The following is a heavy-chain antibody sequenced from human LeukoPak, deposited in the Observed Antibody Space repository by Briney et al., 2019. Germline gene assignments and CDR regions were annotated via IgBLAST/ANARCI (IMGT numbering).Heavy chain of an antibody. Sequence: ASVKVSCKASGYTFTGYYMHWVRQAPGQGLEWMGWINPNSGGTNYAQKFRGRVTLTRDTSISTAYMELSRLRSEDTAVYYCAREYYYDSSGYYLPYWYFDLWGRGTLVTVSS. CDR1: GYTFTGYY. CDR2: INPNSGGT. J-gene: IGHJ2*01. D-gene: IGHD3-22*01. CDR3: AREYYYDSSGYYLPYWYFDL. V-gene: IGHV1-2*02.